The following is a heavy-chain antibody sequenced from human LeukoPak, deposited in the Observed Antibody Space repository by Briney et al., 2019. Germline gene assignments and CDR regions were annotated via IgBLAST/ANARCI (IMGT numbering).Heavy chain of an antibody. CDR2: IYYSGST. V-gene: IGHV4-59*12. Sequence: SETLSLTCIVSGGSISGYYWSWIQQPPGKGLEWIGSIYYSGSTDYNPSLKSRVTMSVDTSKNQFSLKLSSVTAADTAVYYCARDISYSSGWQGSDYWGQGTLVTVSS. D-gene: IGHD6-19*01. CDR3: ARDISYSSGWQGSDY. CDR1: GGSISGYY. J-gene: IGHJ4*02.